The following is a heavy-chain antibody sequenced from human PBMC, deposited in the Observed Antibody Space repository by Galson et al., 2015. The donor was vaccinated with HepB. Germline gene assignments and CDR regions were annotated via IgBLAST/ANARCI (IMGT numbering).Heavy chain of an antibody. CDR3: ARGLTYYDLYGMDV. CDR2: ISYDGSNK. Sequence: SLRLSCAASGFTFSSSAIHWVRQAPGKGLEWVAVISYDGSNKYYADSVKGRFTISRDNSKNTLYVQMNSLRSEDTAVYYCARGLTYYDLYGMDVWGQGTTVTVSS. J-gene: IGHJ6*01. V-gene: IGHV3-30-3*01. D-gene: IGHD3-3*01. CDR1: GFTFSSSA.